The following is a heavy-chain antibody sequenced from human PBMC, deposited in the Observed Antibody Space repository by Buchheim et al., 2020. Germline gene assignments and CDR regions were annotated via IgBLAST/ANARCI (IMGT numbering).Heavy chain of an antibody. J-gene: IGHJ6*02. CDR1: GFTIDDYG. CDR2: ISWNGGTR. V-gene: IGHV3-20*04. CDR3: ARARDTGGYYYYGMDV. Sequence: EVQLVESGGGVVRPGGSLRLSCAASGFTIDDYGMTWVRQPPGKGLEWVSGISWNGGTRGYADSVKGRFTISRDNGKNSLYLQMNSLRVEDTALYYGARARDTGGYYYYGMDVWGQGTT. D-gene: IGHD5-18*01.